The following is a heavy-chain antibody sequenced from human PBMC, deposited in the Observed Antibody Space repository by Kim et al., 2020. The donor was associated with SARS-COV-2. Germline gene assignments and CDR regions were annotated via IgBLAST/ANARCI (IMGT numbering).Heavy chain of an antibody. CDR1: GFTFSSYE. Sequence: GGSLRLSCAASGFTFSSYEMNWVRQAPGKGLEWVSYISSSGSTIYYADSVKGRFTISRDNAKNSLYLQMNSLRAEDTAVYYCAGGYSGSYYVEYYFDYWGQGTLVTVSS. V-gene: IGHV3-48*03. D-gene: IGHD1-26*01. J-gene: IGHJ4*02. CDR2: ISSSGSTI. CDR3: AGGYSGSYYVEYYFDY.